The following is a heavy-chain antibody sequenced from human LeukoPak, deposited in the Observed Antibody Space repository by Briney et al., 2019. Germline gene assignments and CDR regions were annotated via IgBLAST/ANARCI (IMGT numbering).Heavy chain of an antibody. CDR2: ISAYNGNT. V-gene: IGHV1-18*01. CDR1: GYTFTSYG. CDR3: ARDRGHGSTADWFDP. D-gene: IGHD1-14*01. J-gene: IGHJ5*02. Sequence: ASVKVSCKASGYTFTSYGISWVRQAPGQGLEWMGWISAYNGNTNYAQKLQGRVTMTTDTSTSTAYMELRSLRSDDTAVYYCARDRGHGSTADWFDPWGQGTLVTVSS.